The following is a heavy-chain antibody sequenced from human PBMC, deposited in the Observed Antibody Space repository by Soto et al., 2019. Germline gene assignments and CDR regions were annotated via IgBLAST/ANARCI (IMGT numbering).Heavy chain of an antibody. D-gene: IGHD3-3*01. V-gene: IGHV4-31*03. Sequence: SETLSLTCTVSGSSISSGGYYWSWIRQHPGKGLEWIGYIYYSGSTYYNPSLKSRVTISVDTSKNQFSLKLSSVTAADTAVYYCASGKRTYDFWSGYFPFFDYWGQGTLVTVAS. CDR3: ASGKRTYDFWSGYFPFFDY. CDR2: IYYSGST. CDR1: GSSISSGGYY. J-gene: IGHJ4*02.